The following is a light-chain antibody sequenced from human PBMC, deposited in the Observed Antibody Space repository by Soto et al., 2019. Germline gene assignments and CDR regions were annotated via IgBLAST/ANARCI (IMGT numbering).Light chain of an antibody. CDR2: GAS. CDR1: QTVTSG. J-gene: IGKJ1*01. V-gene: IGKV3-15*01. Sequence: EIVWTPSPDTLSLSPWERSTLSSTASQTVTSGCLGLYQQKPGQAPKLRIYGASTRATGIPARIRVSGSGREFTLSTISLLSEDFAVYYCQKYNNWPWKCGQGNKGDIK. CDR3: QKYNNWPWK.